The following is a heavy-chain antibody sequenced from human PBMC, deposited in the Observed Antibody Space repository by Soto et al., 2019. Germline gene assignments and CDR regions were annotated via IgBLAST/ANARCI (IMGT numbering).Heavy chain of an antibody. V-gene: IGHV3-23*01. D-gene: IGHD3-3*01. CDR2: ISGSGGSR. Sequence: GGSLRLSCAASGFTFSSYAMSWVRQAPGKGLEWVSGISGSGGSRYYADSVKGRFTISRDNSKNTLYLQMNSLRAEDTAVYYCAKDHDFWSGYYTGYFDYWGQGTLVTVSS. J-gene: IGHJ4*02. CDR3: AKDHDFWSGYYTGYFDY. CDR1: GFTFSSYA.